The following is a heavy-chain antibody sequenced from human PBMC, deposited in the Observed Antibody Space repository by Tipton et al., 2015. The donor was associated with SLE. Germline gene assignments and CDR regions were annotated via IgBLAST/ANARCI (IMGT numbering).Heavy chain of an antibody. CDR1: GFTFSSYA. Sequence: SLRLSCAASGFTFSSYAMSWVRQAPGKGLEWVSAISGSGGSTYYADSVKGRFTISRDNSKNTLYLQMNSLRAEDTAVYYCARSEVGYYYDGMDVWGRGTTVTVSS. CDR2: ISGSGGST. V-gene: IGHV3-23*01. CDR3: ARSEVGYYYDGMDV. J-gene: IGHJ6*02.